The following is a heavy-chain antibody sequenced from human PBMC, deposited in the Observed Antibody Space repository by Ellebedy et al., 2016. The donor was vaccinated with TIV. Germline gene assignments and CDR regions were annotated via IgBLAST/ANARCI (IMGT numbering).Heavy chain of an antibody. D-gene: IGHD3-22*01. V-gene: IGHV1-2*02. J-gene: IGHJ4*02. CDR1: GYTLTDYY. CDR3: AKDGRDYYDRSGHDY. Sequence: AAAVKVSCKASGYTLTDYYMHWVRHPPGQRLEWMGWINPHRGGTNYAQKFQGRVTMTRDTSINTAYMELSGLGSDDTALYFCAKDGRDYYDRSGHDYWGQGTLVTVSS. CDR2: INPHRGGT.